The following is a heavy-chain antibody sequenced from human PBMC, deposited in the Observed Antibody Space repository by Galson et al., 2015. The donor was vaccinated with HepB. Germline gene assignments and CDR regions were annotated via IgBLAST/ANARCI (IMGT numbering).Heavy chain of an antibody. CDR2: TYYRSKWYN. D-gene: IGHD2-2*01. J-gene: IGHJ4*02. V-gene: IGHV6-1*01. CDR1: GDSVSSNSAA. Sequence: CAISGDSVSSNSAAWNWIRQSPSRGLEWLGRTYYRSKWYNDYAVSVKSRITINPDTSKNQFTLQLSSVTPGDTAVYYCARGGTGYCTTTSCSFDYWGQGTLVTVSS. CDR3: ARGGTGYCTTTSCSFDY.